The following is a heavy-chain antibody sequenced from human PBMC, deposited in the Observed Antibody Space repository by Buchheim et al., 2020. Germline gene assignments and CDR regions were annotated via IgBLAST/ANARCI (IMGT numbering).Heavy chain of an antibody. D-gene: IGHD2-2*01. V-gene: IGHV4-61*02. CDR3: ARAGSTSWFDP. Sequence: QVQLQESGPGLVKPSQTLSLTCTVSGGSISSGRYYWSWIRQPAGKGLEWIGRIYTSGRTNYNPSLKSQVTIPVQPPTNQSSLKLSSVTAADTAVYYCARAGSTSWFDPWGQGTL. J-gene: IGHJ5*02. CDR1: GGSISSGRYY. CDR2: IYTSGRT.